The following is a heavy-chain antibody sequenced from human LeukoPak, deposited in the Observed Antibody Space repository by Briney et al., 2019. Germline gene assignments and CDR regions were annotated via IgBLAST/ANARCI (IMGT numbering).Heavy chain of an antibody. CDR3: ARDRGDYGGSFDY. CDR2: ISSSGGTK. V-gene: IGHV3-11*01. CDR1: GFTFSDYY. Sequence: GGSLRLSCAASGFTFSDYYMSWIRQAPGKGLEWVSYISSSGGTKYYADSVKGRFTISRDNAKNSLSLQMNSLRAEDTAVYYCARDRGDYGGSFDYWGQGTLVTVSS. J-gene: IGHJ4*02. D-gene: IGHD4-23*01.